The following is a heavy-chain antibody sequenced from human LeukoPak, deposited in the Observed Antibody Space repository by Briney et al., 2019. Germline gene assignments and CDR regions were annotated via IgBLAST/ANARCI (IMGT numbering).Heavy chain of an antibody. J-gene: IGHJ3*02. CDR2: IYPGDSDT. CDR3: ASNEGIAAAGREFDAFDI. D-gene: IGHD6-13*01. Sequence: GESLKISCKGSGYSFTSYWIGWVRQMPGKGLEWMGIIYPGDSDTRYSPSFQGQVTISADKSISTVYLQWSSLKASDTAMYYCASNEGIAAAGREFDAFDIWGQGTIVTVSS. CDR1: GYSFTSYW. V-gene: IGHV5-51*01.